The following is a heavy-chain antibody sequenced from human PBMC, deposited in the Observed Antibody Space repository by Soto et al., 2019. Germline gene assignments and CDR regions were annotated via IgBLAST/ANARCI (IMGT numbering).Heavy chain of an antibody. V-gene: IGHV1-69*01. CDR1: GGTFSSYA. CDR3: ATPGIAPAGTGNGFDP. CDR2: IIPIFGTA. J-gene: IGHJ5*02. D-gene: IGHD6-13*01. Sequence: QVQLVQSGAEVKKPGSSVKVSCKASGGTFSSYAISWVRQAPGQGLEWMGGIIPIFGTANYAQKFQGRDTITADESTSTGYMELSSLRSEDTAVYYCATPGIAPAGTGNGFDPWGQGTLVTVSS.